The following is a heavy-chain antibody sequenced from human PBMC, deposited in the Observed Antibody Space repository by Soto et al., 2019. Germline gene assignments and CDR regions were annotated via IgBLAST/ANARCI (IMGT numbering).Heavy chain of an antibody. CDR2: IHGGNGNT. J-gene: IGHJ4*02. CDR1: GYSLSNYI. CDR3: ARYMWENLEVACLDY. V-gene: IGHV1-3*01. D-gene: IGHD6-19*01. Sequence: HLVQSGAEVKKPGASVKISCKASGYSLSNYIMHWARQVPGQGLEWMGWIHGGNGNTKYSERFQGRVTITTDTSAGTIYMELSGLRSEDTSVYYCARYMWENLEVACLDYWGQGTLVTVSS.